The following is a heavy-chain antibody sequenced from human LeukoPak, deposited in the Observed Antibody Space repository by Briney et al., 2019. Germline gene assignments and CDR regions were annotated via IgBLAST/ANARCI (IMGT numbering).Heavy chain of an antibody. J-gene: IGHJ4*02. V-gene: IGHV1-18*01. CDR1: GYTFTSYG. Sequence: ASVKVSCKASGYTFTSYGISWVRQAPGQGLEWMGWISAYNGNTNYAQKLQGRVTMTTDTSTSTAYMELRSLRSDDTAVYYCAREVCYYDSSGYPDYWGQGTLVTVSS. CDR3: AREVCYYDSSGYPDY. CDR2: ISAYNGNT. D-gene: IGHD3-22*01.